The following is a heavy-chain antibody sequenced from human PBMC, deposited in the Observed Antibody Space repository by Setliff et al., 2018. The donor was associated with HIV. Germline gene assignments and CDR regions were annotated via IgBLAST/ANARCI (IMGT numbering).Heavy chain of an antibody. Sequence: SETLSLTCTVSGAPISSYYWNWIRQPPGKGLEWIGYIYNSGYSNSKPSLKSRVTISLDTSKNQFSLKLSSVTAADTAVYYCARGDGYRANDAYYDTGMDVWGQGVTVTVSS. D-gene: IGHD5-12*01. V-gene: IGHV4-59*01. CDR1: GAPISSYY. CDR2: IYNSGYS. J-gene: IGHJ6*02. CDR3: ARGDGYRANDAYYDTGMDV.